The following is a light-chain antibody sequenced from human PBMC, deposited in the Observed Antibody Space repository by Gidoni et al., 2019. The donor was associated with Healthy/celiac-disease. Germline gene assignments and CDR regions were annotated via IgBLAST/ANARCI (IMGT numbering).Light chain of an antibody. J-gene: IGKJ4*01. V-gene: IGKV1-39*01. Sequence: DIQMTQSPSSLSASVGDRVTITCRASQSISSYLNWYKKKPGQAPKLLIYAASRLQSGVPSRFSVSGSGTDFTLTISRLQPEDFATYFCQQSYSTPPVTFGGGTKVEIK. CDR2: AAS. CDR1: QSISSY. CDR3: QQSYSTPPVT.